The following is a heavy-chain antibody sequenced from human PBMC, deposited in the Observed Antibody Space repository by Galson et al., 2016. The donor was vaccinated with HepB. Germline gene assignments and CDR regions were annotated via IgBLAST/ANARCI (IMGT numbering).Heavy chain of an antibody. V-gene: IGHV1-8*01. D-gene: IGHD4-23*01. J-gene: IGHJ5*02. CDR3: ARGATVAADEVEHWLDP. CDR1: GYTFTSYG. CDR2: MNPNSGNT. Sequence: SVKVSCKASGYTFTSYGLSWVRQAPGQGLEWMGWMNPNSGNTGYAQKYKARVTMTRDTSIHTAYMEVSSLRSDDSADYHCARGATVAADEVEHWLDPWGPGTLVIVSS.